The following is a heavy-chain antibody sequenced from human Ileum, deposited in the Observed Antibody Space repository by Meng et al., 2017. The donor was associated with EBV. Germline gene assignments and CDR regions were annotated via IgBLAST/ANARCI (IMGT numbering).Heavy chain of an antibody. Sequence: VRVVVWGVALVQPGLSLSLSCGASGFTFSNYGMYWVRQAPGKGLEWVSVIWYDGSNKYYGDSVKGRFTVSRDNSKNTVSLQMNSLRVEDTAVYYCARLGSGWAADYWGQGTLVTVSS. V-gene: IGHV3-33*01. CDR3: ARLGSGWAADY. CDR1: GFTFSNYG. J-gene: IGHJ4*02. D-gene: IGHD6-19*01. CDR2: IWYDGSNK.